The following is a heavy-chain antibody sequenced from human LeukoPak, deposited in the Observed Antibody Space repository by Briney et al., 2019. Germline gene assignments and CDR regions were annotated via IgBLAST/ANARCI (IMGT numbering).Heavy chain of an antibody. Sequence: GPSLRLSCAASGFTFSSYAMSWVRHPPGKGLEWVSAISGSGGRTYHPHSVKGRFTISRNNSKNTLYLQMNSLTDDDTAVYYCAKLGSIWNYYGMDVWGQGTTVTVSS. CDR2: ISGSGGRT. CDR3: AKLGSIWNYYGMDV. D-gene: IGHD2-21*01. CDR1: GFTFSSYA. J-gene: IGHJ6*02. V-gene: IGHV3-23*01.